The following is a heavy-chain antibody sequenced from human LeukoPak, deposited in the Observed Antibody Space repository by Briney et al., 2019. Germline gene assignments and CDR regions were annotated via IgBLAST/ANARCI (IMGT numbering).Heavy chain of an antibody. J-gene: IGHJ6*02. V-gene: IGHV3-9*01. CDR1: GFTFDDYA. CDR2: ISWNSGSI. Sequence: GGSLRLSCAASGFTFDDYAMHWVRQAPGKGLEWVSGISWNSGSIGYADSVKGRFTISRDNAKNSLYLQMNSLRAEDTALYYCAKGDFWSGSSITYYGMDVWGQGTTVTVSS. CDR3: AKGDFWSGSSITYYGMDV. D-gene: IGHD3-3*01.